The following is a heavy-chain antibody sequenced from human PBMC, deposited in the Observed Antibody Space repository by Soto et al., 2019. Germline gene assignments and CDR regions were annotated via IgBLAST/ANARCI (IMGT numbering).Heavy chain of an antibody. CDR1: GFSLSTTGAG. V-gene: IGHV2-5*02. CDR2: IYWDDDK. CDR3: AHRRHPYYGSSGFGAFDV. Sequence: QITLKESGPTLVKPTQTLTLTCIFSGFSLSTTGAGVGWIRQPPGKALEWLGIIYWDDDKRYSPSVKSRLTITKETSKNHVVLTMTNMDPVDTATYYCAHRRHPYYGSSGFGAFDVWGQGTMVTVAS. D-gene: IGHD3-22*01. J-gene: IGHJ3*01.